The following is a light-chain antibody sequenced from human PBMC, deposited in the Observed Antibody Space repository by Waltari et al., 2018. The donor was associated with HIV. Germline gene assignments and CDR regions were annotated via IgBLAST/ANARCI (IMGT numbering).Light chain of an antibody. Sequence: EIVLTQSPGTLSLSPGERATLSCRASQSISSSYLAWYQQKPGQAPRLLIYGASSRATGIPDRFSGSGSETDFTLTISRLEPEDFAVYYCQQYGSSPRTFDQGP. V-gene: IGKV3-20*01. CDR2: GAS. CDR1: QSISSSY. J-gene: IGKJ1*01. CDR3: QQYGSSPRT.